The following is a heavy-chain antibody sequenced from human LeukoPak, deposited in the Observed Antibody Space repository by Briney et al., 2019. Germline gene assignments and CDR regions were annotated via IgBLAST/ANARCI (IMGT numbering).Heavy chain of an antibody. J-gene: IGHJ4*02. Sequence: ASVKVCCKASGYTFTSYGISWVRQAPGQGLAWMRWISAYNGNTKYAQKLQGRVTMTTDTSTSTAYMELRCLRSDVTAVYYCARDLRPCSSTSCSSLGFWGQGTLVTVSS. CDR2: ISAYNGNT. CDR3: ARDLRPCSSTSCSSLGF. V-gene: IGHV1-18*01. D-gene: IGHD2-2*01. CDR1: GYTFTSYG.